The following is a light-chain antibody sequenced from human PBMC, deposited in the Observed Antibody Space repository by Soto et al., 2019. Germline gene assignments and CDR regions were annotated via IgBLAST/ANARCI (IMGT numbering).Light chain of an antibody. CDR1: FSNIGSNT. CDR2: SNN. J-gene: IGLJ2*01. V-gene: IGLV1-44*01. Sequence: QSALTQPPSASATPGQRVTISCSGSFSNIGSNTVNWYQQPPGTAPKLLIYSNNQRPSGVPDRFSGSKSGTSASLAISGLQSEDEANYYCAAWDDSLNGVVFGGGTKLTVL. CDR3: AAWDDSLNGVV.